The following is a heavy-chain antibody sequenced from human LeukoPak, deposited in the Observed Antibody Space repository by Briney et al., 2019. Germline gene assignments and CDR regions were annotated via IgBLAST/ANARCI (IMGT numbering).Heavy chain of an antibody. J-gene: IGHJ4*02. CDR3: ANGYFLFDY. V-gene: IGHV3-48*03. CDR1: GFTFSSYE. CDR2: ISSSGSTI. Sequence: PGGSLRLSCAASGFTFSSYEMNWVRQAPGKGLEWVSYISSSGSTICYADSVKGRFTISRDNAKNSLYLQMNSLRAEDTAVYYCANGYFLFDYWGQGTLVTVSS. D-gene: IGHD3-22*01.